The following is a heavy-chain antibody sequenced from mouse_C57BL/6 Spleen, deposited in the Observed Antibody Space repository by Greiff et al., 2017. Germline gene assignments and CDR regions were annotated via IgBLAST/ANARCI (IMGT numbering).Heavy chain of an antibody. D-gene: IGHD2-4*01. CDR3: ARGDYEGWFAY. CDR1: GFTFSDYG. Sequence: VQLKESGGGLVKPGGSLKLSCAASGFTFSDYGMHWVRQAPEKGLEWVAYISSGSSTIYYADTVKGRFTISRANAKNTLFLQMTSLRSEDTAMYYCARGDYEGWFAYWGQGTLVTVSA. CDR2: ISSGSSTI. J-gene: IGHJ3*01. V-gene: IGHV5-17*01.